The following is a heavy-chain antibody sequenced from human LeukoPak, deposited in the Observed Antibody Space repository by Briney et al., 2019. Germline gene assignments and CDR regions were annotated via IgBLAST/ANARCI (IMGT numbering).Heavy chain of an antibody. D-gene: IGHD6-13*01. V-gene: IGHV4-4*07. CDR1: GGSISSYY. Sequence: SETLSLTCTVSGGSISSYYWSWIRQPAGKGLEWIGRIYTSGSTNYNPSLKSRVTMSVDTSKNQFSLKLSSVTAADTAVYYCARFLAAAGPNWFDPWGQGTLVTVSS. CDR2: IYTSGST. J-gene: IGHJ5*02. CDR3: ARFLAAAGPNWFDP.